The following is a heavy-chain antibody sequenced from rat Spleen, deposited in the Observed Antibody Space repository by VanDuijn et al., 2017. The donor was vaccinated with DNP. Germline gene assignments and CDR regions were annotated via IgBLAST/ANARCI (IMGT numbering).Heavy chain of an antibody. CDR1: GYSITSNY. Sequence: EVQLQESGPGLVKPSQSLSLTCSVTGYSITSNYWGWIRKFPGNKMEWMGYINYSGTTAYNPSLRSRISITRDTSKNQFFLQLNSVTTEDTVTYYCARGLNYGGYIYSWYFDFWGPGTMVTVSS. CDR3: ARGLNYGGYIYSWYFDF. V-gene: IGHV3-1*01. D-gene: IGHD1-11*01. J-gene: IGHJ1*01. CDR2: INYSGTT.